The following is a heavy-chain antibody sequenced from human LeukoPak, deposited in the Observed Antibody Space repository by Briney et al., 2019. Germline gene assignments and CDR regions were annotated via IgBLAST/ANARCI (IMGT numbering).Heavy chain of an antibody. Sequence: SETLSLTCTVSGGSINSSSYYWGWIRQPPGKGLEWIGSIYYSENTYYNPSLKSRVTISIDRSKNQFSLKLSSVTAADTAVYYCASERGAYYDVLTGPFDYWGQGTLVTVSS. CDR1: GGSINSSSYY. J-gene: IGHJ4*02. CDR2: IYYSENT. V-gene: IGHV4-39*01. CDR3: ASERGAYYDVLTGPFDY. D-gene: IGHD3-9*01.